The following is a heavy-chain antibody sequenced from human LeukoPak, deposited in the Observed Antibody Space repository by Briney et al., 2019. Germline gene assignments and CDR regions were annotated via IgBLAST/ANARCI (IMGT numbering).Heavy chain of an antibody. J-gene: IGHJ4*02. Sequence: AGGPQSLPCAASGFPYSSHPMSGAPRPRGRGLEGVTAFSGSGGSKYYADSVKGRFTIYRDNTKNTLYLQMNSLRAEDTAVCYCASSGRSGWHHWGQGTLVTVSS. D-gene: IGHD6-19*01. CDR3: ASSGRSGWHH. CDR1: GFPYSSHP. CDR2: FSGSGGSK. V-gene: IGHV3-23*01.